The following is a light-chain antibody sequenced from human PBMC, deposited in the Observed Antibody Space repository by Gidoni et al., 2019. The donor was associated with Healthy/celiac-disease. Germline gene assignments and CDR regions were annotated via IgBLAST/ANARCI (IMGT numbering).Light chain of an antibody. CDR3: QQRSNWPT. V-gene: IGKV3-11*01. J-gene: IGKJ4*01. CDR1: QSVSSY. Sequence: EIVLTQPPATLSLSPGERATISCRASQSVSSYLAWYQQKPGQAARLLIYDASNRATGIPALCSGSGSGTDFTLTISSLEPEDFAVYYCQQRSNWPTFGGGTKVEIK. CDR2: DAS.